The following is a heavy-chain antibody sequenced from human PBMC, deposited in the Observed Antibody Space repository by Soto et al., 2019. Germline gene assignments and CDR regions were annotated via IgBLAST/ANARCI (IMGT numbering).Heavy chain of an antibody. CDR3: AREIGGFSDTKLFDF. CDR2: ITADSKYI. D-gene: IGHD5-18*01. J-gene: IGHJ4*02. V-gene: IGHV3-21*01. Sequence: EVQLVESGGGLVKPGESLRLSCVASGFTFNTYSMDWVRQAPGKGLEWVSSITADSKYIYHADSVKGRLTISRDNAKTSLYLQMTSLRAEDTAVSYCAREIGGFSDTKLFDFWGQGTLVAASS. CDR1: GFTFNTYS.